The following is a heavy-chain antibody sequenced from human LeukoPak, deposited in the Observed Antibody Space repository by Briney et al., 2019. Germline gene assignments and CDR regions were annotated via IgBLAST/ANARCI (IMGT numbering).Heavy chain of an antibody. V-gene: IGHV4-38-2*02. J-gene: IGHJ4*02. Sequence: SETLSLTCTVSGYSISSGYYWGWIRQPPGKGLEWIGSIYHSGSTYYNPSLKSRVTISVDTSKNQFSLKLSSVTAADTAVYYCASRPSYSSSWFFDYWGQGTLVTVSS. D-gene: IGHD6-13*01. CDR2: IYHSGST. CDR1: GYSISSGYY. CDR3: ASRPSYSSSWFFDY.